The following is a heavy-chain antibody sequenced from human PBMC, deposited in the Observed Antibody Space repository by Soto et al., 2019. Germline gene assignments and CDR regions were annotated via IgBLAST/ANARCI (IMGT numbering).Heavy chain of an antibody. Sequence: LRLSCAASGFTVRSSYMSWVRQVPGKGLEWVSIIYSDDYTYYADSVEGRFTISRDNAKNSLYLQMNSLRAEDTAVYYCARDQLYYNDISGRPLNAFDVWGQGTMVTVSS. J-gene: IGHJ3*01. CDR1: GFTVRSSY. CDR2: IYSDDYT. CDR3: ARDQLYYNDISGRPLNAFDV. D-gene: IGHD3-22*01. V-gene: IGHV3-66*01.